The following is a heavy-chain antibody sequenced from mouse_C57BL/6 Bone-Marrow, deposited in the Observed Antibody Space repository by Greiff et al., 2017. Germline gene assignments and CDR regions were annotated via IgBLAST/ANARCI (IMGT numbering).Heavy chain of an antibody. Sequence: EVQLKESGPGLVKPSQSLSLTCSVTGYSITSGYYWNWIRQFPGNKLEWMGYISYDGSNNYNPSLKNRISITRDTSKNQFFLKLNSVTTEDTATYYCASTTVVATGGIDYWGQGTTLTVSS. V-gene: IGHV3-6*01. CDR1: GYSITSGYY. CDR3: ASTTVVATGGIDY. CDR2: ISYDGSN. D-gene: IGHD1-1*01. J-gene: IGHJ2*01.